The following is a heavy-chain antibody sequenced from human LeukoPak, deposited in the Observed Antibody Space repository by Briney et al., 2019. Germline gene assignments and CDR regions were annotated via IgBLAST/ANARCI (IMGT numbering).Heavy chain of an antibody. J-gene: IGHJ4*02. Sequence: RPSETLSLTCTGSGGSISSYYWSWIRQPPGKGLEWIGYIYYSGSTNYNPSLKSRVTISVDTSKNQFSLKLSSVTAADTAVYYCARGPYYYDSSGYYFDYWGQGTLVTVSS. D-gene: IGHD3-22*01. CDR3: ARGPYYYDSSGYYFDY. CDR2: IYYSGST. CDR1: GGSISSYY. V-gene: IGHV4-59*01.